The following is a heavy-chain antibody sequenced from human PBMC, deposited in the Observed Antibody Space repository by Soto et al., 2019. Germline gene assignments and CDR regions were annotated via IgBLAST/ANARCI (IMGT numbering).Heavy chain of an antibody. CDR1: GFTFSAYW. J-gene: IGHJ4*02. V-gene: IGHV3-7*01. Sequence: EVQLVESGGGLVQPGGSLRLSCVASGFTFSAYWMTWVRQAPGKGLEWLANIKEDGGETHDLDGRFAISRDNAKNSLYLQMSSLRVEDTAVYYCARLRGDYFDNWGQGTLVTVSS. CDR3: ARLRGDYFDN. CDR2: IKEDGGET.